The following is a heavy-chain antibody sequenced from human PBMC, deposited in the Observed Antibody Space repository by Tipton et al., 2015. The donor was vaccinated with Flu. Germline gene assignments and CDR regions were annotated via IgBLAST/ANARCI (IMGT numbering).Heavy chain of an antibody. Sequence: MQLVQSGAEVKKPGESLKISCKGSGYSFTSYWIGWVRQMPGKGLEWMGIIYPGDSDTRYSPSFQSQVTISADKSISTAYLQWSSLKASDPAMYYCARQSSSYTAMGTDFDYWGQGTLVTVSS. D-gene: IGHD5-18*01. CDR2: IYPGDSDT. CDR1: GYSFTSYW. CDR3: ARQSSSYTAMGTDFDY. V-gene: IGHV5-51*01. J-gene: IGHJ4*02.